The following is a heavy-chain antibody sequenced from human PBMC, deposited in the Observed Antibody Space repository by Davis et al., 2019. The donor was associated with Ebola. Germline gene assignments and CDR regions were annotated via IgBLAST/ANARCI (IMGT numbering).Heavy chain of an antibody. CDR1: EFTFRNFE. Sequence: GESLKISCAASEFTFRNFEMHWVRQAPGKGLEWVSYINPSGTTTHYADSVKGRFTISRDNSKNSLYLQLNSLRAEDTGVYYCARGEMFLEWLLDVWGQGTTVTVSS. D-gene: IGHD3-3*01. CDR2: INPSGTTT. V-gene: IGHV3-48*03. J-gene: IGHJ6*02. CDR3: ARGEMFLEWLLDV.